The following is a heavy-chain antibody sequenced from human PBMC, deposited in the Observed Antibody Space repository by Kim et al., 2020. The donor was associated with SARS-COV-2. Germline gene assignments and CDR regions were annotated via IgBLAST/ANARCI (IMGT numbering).Heavy chain of an antibody. CDR3: ARWGARSMKFVVVPAAPFDP. V-gene: IGHV1-2*06. CDR2: FNPNSGGT. CDR1: GYTFTGYY. J-gene: IGHJ5*02. D-gene: IGHD2-2*01. Sequence: ASVKVSCKASGYTFTGYYMHWVRQAPGQGLEWMGRFNPNSGGTNYAQKFQGRVTMTRDTSISTAYMELSRLRSDDTAVYYCARWGARSMKFVVVPAAPFDPWAQGTLVPVSS.